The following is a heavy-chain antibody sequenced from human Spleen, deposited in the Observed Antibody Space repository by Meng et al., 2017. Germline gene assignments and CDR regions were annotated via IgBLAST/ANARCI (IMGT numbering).Heavy chain of an antibody. J-gene: IGHJ4*02. V-gene: IGHV3-7*01. D-gene: IGHD3-10*01. Sequence: GESLKISCAASGFTFSSYGMHWVRQAPGKGLEWVANIAHDGSEKYYVDSVKGRFTISRDNAKNSLYLQMNSLRAEDTAVYYCARLEEWGYYGSGRISYWGQGTLVTVSS. CDR1: GFTFSSYG. CDR2: IAHDGSEK. CDR3: ARLEEWGYYGSGRISY.